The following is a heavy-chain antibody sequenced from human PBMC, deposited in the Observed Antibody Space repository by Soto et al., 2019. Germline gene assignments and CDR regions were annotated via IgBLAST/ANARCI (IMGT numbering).Heavy chain of an antibody. Sequence: SETLSLTCTVSGGSISSGDYYWSWIRQPPGKGLEWIGYIYYSGSTYYNPSLKSRVTISVDTSKNQSSLKLSSVTAADTAVYYCARTNIVVVPAAMYNWFDPWGQGTLVTVSS. CDR2: IYYSGST. D-gene: IGHD2-2*01. CDR3: ARTNIVVVPAAMYNWFDP. V-gene: IGHV4-30-4*01. J-gene: IGHJ5*02. CDR1: GGSISSGDYY.